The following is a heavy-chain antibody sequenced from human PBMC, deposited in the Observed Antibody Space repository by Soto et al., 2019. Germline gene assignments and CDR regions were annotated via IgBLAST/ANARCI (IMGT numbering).Heavy chain of an antibody. CDR1: GYSFTSYW. V-gene: IGHV5-10-1*01. CDR3: ARRDYYYSYGMDV. J-gene: IGHJ6*02. CDR2: IDPSDSYT. Sequence: GESLTISGKGSGYSFTSYWISWVRQMPGKGLEWMGRIDPSDSYTNYSPSFQGHVTISADKSISTAYLKWSSLKASDTAMYYCARRDYYYSYGMDVWGQGTTVTVSS.